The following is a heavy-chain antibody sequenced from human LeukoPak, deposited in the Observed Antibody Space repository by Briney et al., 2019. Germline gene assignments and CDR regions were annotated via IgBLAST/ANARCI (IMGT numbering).Heavy chain of an antibody. CDR3: VRGTMNAIAQLDY. CDR1: GFTFSSYW. D-gene: IGHD1-1*01. J-gene: IGHJ4*02. V-gene: IGHV3-74*01. Sequence: GGSLRLSCVVSGFTFSSYWMHWVRQAPGEGLVWASRIRYDGSSAAYADSVKGRLTISRDNAKNTLYLQMNSLSAEDTAVYYCVRGTMNAIAQLDYWGQGTLVTVSS. CDR2: IRYDGSSA.